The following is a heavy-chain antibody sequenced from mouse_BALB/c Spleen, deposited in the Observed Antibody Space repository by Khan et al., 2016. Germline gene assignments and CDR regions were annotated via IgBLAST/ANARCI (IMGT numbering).Heavy chain of an antibody. D-gene: IGHD1-2*01. J-gene: IGHJ4*01. CDR3: ASITTQAMDY. Sequence: QVQLQQPGPEVARPGVSAKISCQGSGYTFTDYAMHWVKQSHAKSLDCIGVISTYNGNTNYNQTFKGKATMTVDKYSSTAYMELARLTSEDSAIYYCASITTQAMDYWGQGTSVTVST. CDR1: GYTFTDYA. V-gene: IGHV1S137*01. CDR2: ISTYNGNT.